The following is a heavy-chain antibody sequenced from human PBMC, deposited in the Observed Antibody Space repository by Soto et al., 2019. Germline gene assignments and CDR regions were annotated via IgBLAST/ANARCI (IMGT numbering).Heavy chain of an antibody. D-gene: IGHD3-22*01. V-gene: IGHV3-23*01. CDR3: AKGKSSVSGAFDF. J-gene: IGHJ3*01. Sequence: EVLLLESGGGLVQPGGSMRLSCAASGFTFSSSAMSWVRQAPGQGLQWVSGISGRGAATFYADVVKGRFTISRDNSTTTLSLQMNSLRAEDTALYYCAKGKSSVSGAFDFGGQGTMVTVSS. CDR1: GFTFSSSA. CDR2: ISGRGAAT.